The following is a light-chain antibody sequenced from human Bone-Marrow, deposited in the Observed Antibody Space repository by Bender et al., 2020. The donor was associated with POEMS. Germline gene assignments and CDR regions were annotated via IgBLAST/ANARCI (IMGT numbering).Light chain of an antibody. J-gene: IGLJ1*01. Sequence: QSALTQPASVSGSPGQSITVSCTGTSSDVGSYNLVSWCQQHPGKAPKLMIYEGDKRPSGVSDRFSGSKSSNTASLTISGLQAEDEADYYCCSYAGRSTFVFGTGTKVTVL. CDR1: SSDVGSYNL. CDR3: CSYAGRSTFV. CDR2: EGD. V-gene: IGLV2-23*03.